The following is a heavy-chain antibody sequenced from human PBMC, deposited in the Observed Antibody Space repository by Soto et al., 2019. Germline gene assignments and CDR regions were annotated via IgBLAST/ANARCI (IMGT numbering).Heavy chain of an antibody. J-gene: IGHJ2*01. CDR1: GFTFSSYS. D-gene: IGHD3-22*01. CDR2: ISSSSSTI. CDR3: ASDSSGYPGAYWYSDL. V-gene: IGHV3-48*02. Sequence: GGSLRLSCAASGFTFSSYSMNWVRQAPGKGLEWVSYISSSSSTIYYADSVKGRLTISRDNAKNSLYLQMNSLRDEDTAVYYCASDSSGYPGAYWYSDLWSRGTLVTVSS.